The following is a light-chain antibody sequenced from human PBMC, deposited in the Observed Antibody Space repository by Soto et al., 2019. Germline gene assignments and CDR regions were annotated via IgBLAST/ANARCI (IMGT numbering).Light chain of an antibody. V-gene: IGKV3-20*01. CDR2: GAS. CDR1: ESVSSSY. J-gene: IGKJ4*01. Sequence: EIVLTQSPGTLSLSPGERATLSCRASESVSSSYLAWNQQKPGQAPRLLIYGASSRATGIPDRFSGSGSGTDFTLTISRLEPEDCAVYYCQQYGSSLLTFGGGTKVEIK. CDR3: QQYGSSLLT.